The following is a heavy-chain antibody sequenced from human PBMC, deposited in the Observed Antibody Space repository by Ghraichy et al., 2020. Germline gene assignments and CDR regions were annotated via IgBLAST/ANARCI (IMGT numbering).Heavy chain of an antibody. CDR3: ARLRHGDFYYYGLDV. V-gene: IGHV4-4*07. D-gene: IGHD4-17*01. Sequence: GSLRLSCTISGGSISNHYWSWIRQPAGKGLEWIGRIYTTGNTNYNPSLESRVTMSVDTSKNQFSLKLSSVTAADTAVYFCARLRHGDFYYYGLDVWGQGTTVTVSS. J-gene: IGHJ6*02. CDR2: IYTTGNT. CDR1: GGSISNHY.